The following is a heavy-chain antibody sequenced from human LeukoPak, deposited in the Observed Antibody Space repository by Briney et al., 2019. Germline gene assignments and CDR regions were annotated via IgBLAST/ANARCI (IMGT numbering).Heavy chain of an antibody. CDR1: GFTFTTYG. J-gene: IGHJ4*02. CDR3: AKDGIARSIFDY. Sequence: GGSLRLSCAASGFTFTTYGMHWVRQAPGKGLEWVAFIRNDGSDKYYADSVKGRFTISRDNSKNTLYLQMNSLRAEDTAVYYCAKDGIARSIFDYWGQGALVTVSS. V-gene: IGHV3-30*02. CDR2: IRNDGSDK. D-gene: IGHD1-1*01.